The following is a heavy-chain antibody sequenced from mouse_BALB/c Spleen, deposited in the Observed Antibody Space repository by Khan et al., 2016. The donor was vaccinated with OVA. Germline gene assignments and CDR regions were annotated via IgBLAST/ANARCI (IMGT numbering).Heavy chain of an antibody. D-gene: IGHD1-3*01. CDR3: ARQLTGAMDY. V-gene: IGHV5-12*02. J-gene: IGHJ4*01. CDR1: GFTFSDSY. CDR2: ISNRGGST. Sequence: EVELVESGGGLMQPGGSLKLSCATSGFTFSDSYMYWVRQTPEKRLEWIAYISNRGGSTYYPDTVKGRFAISRDTSTNTLYLQLSRLKSEDTAMYYCARQLTGAMDYWGQGTSVTASS.